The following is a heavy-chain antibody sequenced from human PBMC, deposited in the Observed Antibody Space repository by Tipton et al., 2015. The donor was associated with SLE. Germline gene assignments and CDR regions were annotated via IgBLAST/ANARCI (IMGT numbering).Heavy chain of an antibody. V-gene: IGHV4-59*01. CDR1: GGSINDYY. J-gene: IGHJ5*02. CDR2: IYDSGG. CDR3: ARDGRGYCDNSGCSEYNWFDP. Sequence: TLSLTCIVSGGSINDYYWGWIRQSPGKGLEWIASIYDSGGNYNPSLTNRVTISLDTSRTQVSLKLSSVTAADTAVYYCARDGRGYCDNSGCSEYNWFDPWGQGTLVTVSS. D-gene: IGHD2-15*01.